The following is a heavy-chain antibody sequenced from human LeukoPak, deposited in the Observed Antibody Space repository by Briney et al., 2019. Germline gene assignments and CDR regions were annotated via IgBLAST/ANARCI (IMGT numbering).Heavy chain of an antibody. CDR2: IYSGGST. CDR1: GFPVRSNY. D-gene: IGHD3-10*01. CDR3: ARDAPYDGSGSLSDY. Sequence: GSLRLSFAASGFPVRSNYLSWVRQASGKGLEWVLGIYSGGSTYYADSVKGRFTISRDNSKNTLYLQMNSLRAEDAAVYYCARDAPYDGSGSLSDYWGQGTLVTVSS. V-gene: IGHV3-66*01. J-gene: IGHJ4*02.